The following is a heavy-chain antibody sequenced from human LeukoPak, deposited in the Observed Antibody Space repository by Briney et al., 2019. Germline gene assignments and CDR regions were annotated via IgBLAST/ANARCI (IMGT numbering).Heavy chain of an antibody. Sequence: SETLSLTCTVSGGSISSYYWSWIRQPPGKGLEWIGYICYSGSTNYNPTLKSRVTISVDTSKNQFSLKLSSVTAADTAVYYCARRIAAAGSNWFDPWGQGTLVTVSS. D-gene: IGHD6-13*01. CDR3: ARRIAAAGSNWFDP. J-gene: IGHJ5*02. CDR2: ICYSGST. CDR1: GGSISSYY. V-gene: IGHV4-59*08.